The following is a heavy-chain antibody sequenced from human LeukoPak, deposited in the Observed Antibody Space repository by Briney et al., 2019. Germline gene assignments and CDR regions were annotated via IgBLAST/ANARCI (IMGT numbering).Heavy chain of an antibody. D-gene: IGHD5-12*01. CDR1: GYTFTSYH. Sequence: ASVKVSCKTSGYTFTSYHMHWVRQAPGPGLEWMGIINPSGSSTSYAQKFQGRVTMTRDTSTSTVYMELSSLRSEDTAVYYCALDIVATIDYWGQGTLVTVSS. J-gene: IGHJ4*02. V-gene: IGHV1-46*01. CDR3: ALDIVATIDY. CDR2: INPSGSST.